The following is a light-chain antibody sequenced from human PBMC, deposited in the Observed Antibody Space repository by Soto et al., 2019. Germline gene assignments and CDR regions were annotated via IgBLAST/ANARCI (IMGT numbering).Light chain of an antibody. CDR1: QSISSY. Sequence: DIQMTQSPSSLSASVGDRVTITCRASQSISSYLNWDQQKPWKAPKPLICAASSLQSGVPSRFSVSGSGTGFTLTISSLQPEDFATYYCQQSYSTLWTFGQGTKVEIK. CDR3: QQSYSTLWT. J-gene: IGKJ1*01. V-gene: IGKV1-39*01. CDR2: AAS.